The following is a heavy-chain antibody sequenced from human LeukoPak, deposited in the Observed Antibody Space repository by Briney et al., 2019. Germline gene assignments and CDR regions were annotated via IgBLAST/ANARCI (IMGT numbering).Heavy chain of an antibody. CDR2: ISGSGGST. V-gene: IGHV3-23*01. Sequence: PGGSLRLSCAASGFTFSSYAMSWVRQAPGKGMEWVSAISGSGGSTYYADSVKGRFTISRDNSKNTLYLQMNSLRAEDTAVYYCAKDQRDYYDSSGYYNYWGQGTLVTVSS. J-gene: IGHJ4*02. D-gene: IGHD3-22*01. CDR3: AKDQRDYYDSSGYYNY. CDR1: GFTFSSYA.